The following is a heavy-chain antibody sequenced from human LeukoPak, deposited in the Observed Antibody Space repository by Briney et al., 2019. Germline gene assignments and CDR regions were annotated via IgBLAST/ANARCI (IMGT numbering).Heavy chain of an antibody. J-gene: IGHJ2*01. D-gene: IGHD4-17*01. Sequence: PGRSLRLSCAASGFTFSSYAMHWVRQAPGKGLEWVAVISYDGSNKYYADSVKGRFTISRDNSKNTLYLQMNSLRAEDTAVYYCARVLYGDHGWYFDLWGRGTLVTVSS. CDR2: ISYDGSNK. CDR1: GFTFSSYA. V-gene: IGHV3-30*04. CDR3: ARVLYGDHGWYFDL.